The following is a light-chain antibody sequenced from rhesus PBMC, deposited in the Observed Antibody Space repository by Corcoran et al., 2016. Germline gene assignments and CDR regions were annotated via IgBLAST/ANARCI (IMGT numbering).Light chain of an antibody. CDR1: YNDIGGYDY. CDR3: SSYAGSNTDV. J-gene: IGLJ6*01. V-gene: IGLV2-32*02. CDR2: EVS. Sequence: QAALTQPRSVSGSPGQSVTISCTGTYNDIGGYDYVSWYLQHPGTAPKLMIYEVSKRPSGVSDRFSGSRSGTTASLTISGLQAGDEADYYCSSYAGSNTDVFGSGTKLTVL.